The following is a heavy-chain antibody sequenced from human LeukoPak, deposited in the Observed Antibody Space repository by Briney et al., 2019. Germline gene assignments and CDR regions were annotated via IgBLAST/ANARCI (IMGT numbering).Heavy chain of an antibody. CDR1: GYTFISYY. CDR2: INPSGGST. Sequence: ASVKVSCKASGYTFISYYIHWVRQAPRQGLEWMGIINPSGGSTSYAQKFQGRVTMTRDTSTSTVYMEVSSLKSDDTAVYYCAREGLGGSCYFWGQGTLVTVSS. J-gene: IGHJ4*02. V-gene: IGHV1-46*01. CDR3: AREGLGGSCYF. D-gene: IGHD2-15*01.